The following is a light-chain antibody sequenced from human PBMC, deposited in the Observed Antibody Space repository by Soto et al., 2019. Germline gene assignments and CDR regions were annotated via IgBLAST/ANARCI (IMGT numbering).Light chain of an antibody. CDR2: RAS. CDR1: RYIYSN. Sequence: EIVMTQSPATLSLSREERATLSCTASRYIYSNVAWFQQRPGQAPRLLIYRASTRATVTPARFTGSGSGTEFTLTITSLQSEDFALYYCQQYHNLGTFGQGTKVDI. V-gene: IGKV3-15*01. J-gene: IGKJ1*01. CDR3: QQYHNLGT.